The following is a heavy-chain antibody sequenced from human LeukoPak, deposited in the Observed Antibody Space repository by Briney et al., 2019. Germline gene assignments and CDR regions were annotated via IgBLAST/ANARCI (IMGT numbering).Heavy chain of an antibody. CDR1: GFTFSRYY. Sequence: GGSLRLSCATSGFTFSRYYMHWVRQAPGKGLEWVSSISSSSTYTYSADSVKGRFTISRDDAKNSLYLLMNSLRVEDTAIYYCARHRAYYNHGSGFWEFDPWGQGTQVTVSS. D-gene: IGHD3-22*01. J-gene: IGHJ5*02. CDR3: ARHRAYYNHGSGFWEFDP. V-gene: IGHV3-21*01. CDR2: ISSSSTYT.